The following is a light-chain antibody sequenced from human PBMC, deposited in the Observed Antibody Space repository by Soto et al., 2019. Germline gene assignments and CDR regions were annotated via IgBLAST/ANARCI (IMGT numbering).Light chain of an antibody. CDR2: GAS. CDR1: QSVSDN. CDR3: QHYKHLPLT. J-gene: IGKJ4*01. Sequence: EIVKTKYPATLSVSPGERGTLSCRASQSVSDNLAWYQQKPGQAPRLLIYGASTRATGIPARFSGSGSGTEFTLTISSLQSEDSAVYHCQHYKHLPLTFGGGTKVEIK. V-gene: IGKV3-15*01.